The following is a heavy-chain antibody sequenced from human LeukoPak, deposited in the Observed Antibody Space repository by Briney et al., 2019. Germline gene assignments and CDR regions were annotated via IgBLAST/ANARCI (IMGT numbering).Heavy chain of an antibody. J-gene: IGHJ3*01. CDR3: ARSLRGKTFDAFDV. CDR1: GFTFSSYS. V-gene: IGHV3-48*02. CDR2: ISSGSYAI. D-gene: IGHD3-10*01. Sequence: GGPLRLSCAASGFTFSSYSINWVRQTPGKGLEWVSYISSGSYAIFYTDSVKGRFTISRDNAKSSLFLQMNSLRDQDTAVYYCARSLRGKTFDAFDVWGQGTMVTVSS.